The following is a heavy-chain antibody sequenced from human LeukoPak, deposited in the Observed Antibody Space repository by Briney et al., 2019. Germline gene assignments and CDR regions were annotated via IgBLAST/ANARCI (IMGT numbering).Heavy chain of an antibody. CDR1: GGSISSGGYS. J-gene: IGHJ6*02. D-gene: IGHD1-26*01. Sequence: PSETLSLTCTVSGGSISSGGYSWSWIRQHPGKGLEWIGYIYYSGSTYYNPSLKSRVTISVDTSKNQFSRKLSSVTAADTAVYYCASGAYYYYGMDVWGQGTTVTVSS. CDR3: ASGAYYYYGMDV. V-gene: IGHV4-31*03. CDR2: IYYSGST.